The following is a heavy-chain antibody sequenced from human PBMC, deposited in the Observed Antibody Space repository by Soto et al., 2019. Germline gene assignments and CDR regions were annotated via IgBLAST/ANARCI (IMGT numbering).Heavy chain of an antibody. CDR2: INHSGRT. Sequence: AQTLRVPCVVYVGSFSVYCWTWIGQPPGKGLDWIGEINHSGRTNYNPSLKSRVTISVDTSKNQFSLNLSSVTAAERAVYYCARGPRVYSSSWNYFDYWGQGTLVTVSS. D-gene: IGHD6-13*01. CDR3: ARGPRVYSSSWNYFDY. V-gene: IGHV4-34*01. J-gene: IGHJ4*02. CDR1: VGSFSVYC.